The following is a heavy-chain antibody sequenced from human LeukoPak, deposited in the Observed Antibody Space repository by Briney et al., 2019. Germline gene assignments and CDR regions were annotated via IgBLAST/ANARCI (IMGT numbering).Heavy chain of an antibody. CDR3: TGQIGSGQYSFDY. D-gene: IGHD3-10*01. Sequence: PSETLSLTCSVCGDFIGTGGHYWRWIRQRPGRGLEWIGFTCYNGRTHSKPSLQSRLSVSVDTSRNQFSLRVTSMTAADTAIYYCTGQIGSGQYSFDYSGQGMLVTVSS. CDR2: TCYNGRT. V-gene: IGHV4-31*03. CDR1: GDFIGTGGHY. J-gene: IGHJ4*02.